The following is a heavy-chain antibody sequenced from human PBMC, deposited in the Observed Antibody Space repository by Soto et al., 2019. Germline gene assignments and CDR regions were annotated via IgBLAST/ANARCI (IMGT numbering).Heavy chain of an antibody. CDR3: VKGIYYYDSSGYS. CDR2: ISSNGGST. J-gene: IGHJ4*02. Sequence: PGGSLRLSCSASGFTFSSYAMHWVRQAPGKGLEYVSAISSNGGSTYYPDSVKGRFTLSRDNSKNTLYLQMSSLRAEDTAVYYCVKGIYYYDSSGYSWGQGTLVTVSS. V-gene: IGHV3-64D*06. CDR1: GFTFSSYA. D-gene: IGHD3-22*01.